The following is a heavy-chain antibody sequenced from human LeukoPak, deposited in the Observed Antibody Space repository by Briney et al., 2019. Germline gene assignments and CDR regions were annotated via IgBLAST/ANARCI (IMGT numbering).Heavy chain of an antibody. Sequence: GGSLRLSCGTSGFTFSKYAMSWVRQAPGEGLEWVSGVSGSGGVTYYADSVKGRFTISRDNSKNTLHLQINSLRAEDTAVYYCATFLAVIAARDSLYFQHWGQGTLVSVSS. D-gene: IGHD6-6*01. J-gene: IGHJ1*01. CDR2: VSGSGGVT. V-gene: IGHV3-23*01. CDR1: GFTFSKYA. CDR3: ATFLAVIAARDSLYFQH.